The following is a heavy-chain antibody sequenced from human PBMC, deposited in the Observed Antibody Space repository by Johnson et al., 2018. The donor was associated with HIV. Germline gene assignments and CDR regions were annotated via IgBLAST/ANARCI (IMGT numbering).Heavy chain of an antibody. CDR2: ISYDGSNK. CDR3: ATQGLFYAFDI. Sequence: QVQLVESGGGVVQPGGSLRLSCAASGFTFSSYGMHWVRQAPGKGLEWVAVISYDGSNKYYADSVKGRFTISRDNSKNTLYLQMNSLRAEDTAVYYCATQGLFYAFDIWGQGTMVTVSS. CDR1: GFTFSSYG. J-gene: IGHJ3*02. D-gene: IGHD3-22*01. V-gene: IGHV3-30*19.